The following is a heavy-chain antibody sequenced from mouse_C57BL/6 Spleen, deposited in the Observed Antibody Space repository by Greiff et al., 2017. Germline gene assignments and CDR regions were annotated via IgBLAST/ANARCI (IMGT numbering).Heavy chain of an antibody. CDR1: GYTFTSYW. CDR3: ARRGDYAPFAY. D-gene: IGHD2-4*01. CDR2: IYPSDSET. V-gene: IGHV1-61*01. J-gene: IGHJ3*01. Sequence: QVQLKQPGAELVRPGSSVKLSCKASGYTFTSYWMDWVKQRPGQGLEWIGNIYPSDSETHYNQKFKDKATLTVDKSSSTAYMQLSSLTSEDSAVYYCARRGDYAPFAYWGQGTLVTVSA.